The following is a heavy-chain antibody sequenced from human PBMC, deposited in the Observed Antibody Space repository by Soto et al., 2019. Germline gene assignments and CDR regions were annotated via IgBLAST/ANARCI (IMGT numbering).Heavy chain of an antibody. V-gene: IGHV4-59*08. CDR2: MYYSGST. CDR3: AGAAAGNEYYYYYGMDV. J-gene: IGHJ6*02. Sequence: SETLSLTCSVSGDSISTYHWSWIRQPPGKGLEWIGYMYYSGSTNYNPSLKSRVTISVDTSKNQLSLKLSSVTAADTAVYYCAGAAAGNEYYYYYGMDVWGQGTTVTVSS. CDR1: GDSISTYH. D-gene: IGHD6-13*01.